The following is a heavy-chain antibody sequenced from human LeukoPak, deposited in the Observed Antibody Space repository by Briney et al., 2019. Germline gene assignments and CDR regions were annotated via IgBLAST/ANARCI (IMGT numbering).Heavy chain of an antibody. D-gene: IGHD3-22*01. V-gene: IGHV1-69*13. Sequence: ASVKVSCKASGGTFSSYAISWVRQAPGQGLEWMGGIIPIFGIANYAQKFQGRVTITADESTSTAYMELSSLRSEDTAVYYCARVGDSSGYYYTYYFDYWGQGTLVTVSS. J-gene: IGHJ4*02. CDR3: ARVGDSSGYYYTYYFDY. CDR1: GGTFSSYA. CDR2: IIPIFGIA.